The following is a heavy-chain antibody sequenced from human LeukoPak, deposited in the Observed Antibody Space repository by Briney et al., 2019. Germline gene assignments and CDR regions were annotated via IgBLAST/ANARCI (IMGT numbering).Heavy chain of an antibody. Sequence: PSETLSLTCTVSGGPISSISYYWGWIRQPPGKGLEWIGSIYYSGSTYYNPSLKSRVTISVDTSKNQFSLKLSSETAADTAVYYCARGQGTYYYDSSGYVYYYWGQGTLVTVSS. J-gene: IGHJ4*02. CDR2: IYYSGST. V-gene: IGHV4-39*07. CDR3: ARGQGTYYYDSSGYVYYY. CDR1: GGPISSISYY. D-gene: IGHD3-22*01.